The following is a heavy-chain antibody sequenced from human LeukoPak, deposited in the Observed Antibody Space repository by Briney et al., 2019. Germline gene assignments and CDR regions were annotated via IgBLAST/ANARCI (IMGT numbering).Heavy chain of an antibody. Sequence: PGGSLRLSCAASGFTFSSYGMSWVRQAPGKGLEWVSAISGSGGSKYYADSVKGRFTISRDNSKNTLYLQMNSLRAEDTAVYYCAKNGDRGAYCTGGTCYPYFYYYMDVWGKGTTVTI. CDR1: GFTFSSYG. J-gene: IGHJ6*03. CDR3: AKNGDRGAYCTGGTCYPYFYYYMDV. V-gene: IGHV3-23*01. CDR2: ISGSGGSK. D-gene: IGHD2-15*01.